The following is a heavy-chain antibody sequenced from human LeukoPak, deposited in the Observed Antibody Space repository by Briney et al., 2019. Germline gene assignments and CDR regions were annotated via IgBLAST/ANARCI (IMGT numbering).Heavy chain of an antibody. CDR1: GFTFSSYA. Sequence: GGSLRLSCAASGFTFSSYAMSWVRQAPGKGLEWVSAISGSGGSTYYADSVKGRFTISRDNSKNTLYLQMNSLRAEDTAVYYCAKAGCSSTSCHINWFDPWGQGTLVTVSS. V-gene: IGHV3-23*01. CDR3: AKAGCSSTSCHINWFDP. CDR2: ISGSGGST. J-gene: IGHJ5*02. D-gene: IGHD2-2*02.